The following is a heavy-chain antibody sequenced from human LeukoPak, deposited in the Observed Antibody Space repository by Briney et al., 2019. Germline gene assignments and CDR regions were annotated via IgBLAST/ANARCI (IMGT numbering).Heavy chain of an antibody. V-gene: IGHV3-11*01. D-gene: IGHD3-9*01. J-gene: IGHJ4*02. CDR3: ASSRYFDCFDY. CDR2: ISSSGSTI. Sequence: GGSLRLSCAASGFTFSDYYMSWIRQAPGKGLEWVSYISSSGSTIYYADSVKGRFTISRDNAKNSLYLQMNSLRAEDTAVYYCASSRYFDCFDYWGQETLVTVSS. CDR1: GFTFSDYY.